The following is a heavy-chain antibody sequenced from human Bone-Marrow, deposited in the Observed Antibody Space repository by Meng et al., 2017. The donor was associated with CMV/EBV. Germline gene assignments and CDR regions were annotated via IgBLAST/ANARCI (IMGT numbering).Heavy chain of an antibody. CDR1: GYTFTGYY. J-gene: IGHJ4*02. CDR2: INPNSGGT. Sequence: ASVKVSCKASGYTFTGYYMHWVRQAPGQGLEWMGWINPNSGGTSYAQKFQGRVTMTRDTSTSTVYMELSSLRSEDTAVYYCARDDPYGGNSAADYWGQGTLVTVSS. D-gene: IGHD4-23*01. CDR3: ARDDPYGGNSAADY. V-gene: IGHV1-2*02.